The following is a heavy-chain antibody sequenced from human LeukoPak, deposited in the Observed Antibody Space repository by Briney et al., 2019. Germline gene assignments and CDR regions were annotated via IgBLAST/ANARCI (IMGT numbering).Heavy chain of an antibody. Sequence: SETLSLTCTVSGGSISSYYWSWIRQPPGKGLEWIGYIFHTGHSSYNPSLKSRVTLSVDMSKNQLSLRLTSVTAADTAVCYCARGFYGAGSHFDYWGQGTLVTVSS. CDR3: ARGFYGAGSHFDY. D-gene: IGHD3-10*01. CDR2: IFHTGHS. CDR1: GGSISSYY. V-gene: IGHV4-59*12. J-gene: IGHJ4*02.